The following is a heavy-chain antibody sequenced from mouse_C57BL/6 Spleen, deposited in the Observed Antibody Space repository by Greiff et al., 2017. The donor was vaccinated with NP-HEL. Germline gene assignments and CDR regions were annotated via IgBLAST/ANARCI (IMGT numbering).Heavy chain of an antibody. CDR3: ARIGENYYGSSFYYFDY. CDR2: IWWDDDK. Sequence: QVTLKESGPGILQPSQTLSLTCSFSGFSLSTFGMGVGWIRQPSGKGLEWLAHIWWDDDKYYNPALKSRLTISKDTSKNQVFLKIANVDTADTATYYCARIGENYYGSSFYYFDYWGQGTTLTVSS. D-gene: IGHD1-1*01. J-gene: IGHJ2*01. CDR1: GFSLSTFGMG. V-gene: IGHV8-8*01.